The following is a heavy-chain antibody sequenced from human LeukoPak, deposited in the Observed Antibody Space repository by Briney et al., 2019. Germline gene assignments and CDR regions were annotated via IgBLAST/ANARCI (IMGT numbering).Heavy chain of an antibody. CDR3: ARDQSIVVVPGDAFDI. V-gene: IGHV4-61*02. Sequence: SETLSLTCTVSGGSISSSSYYWSWIRQPAGKGLEWIGRIYTSGSTNYNPSLKSRVTMSVDTSKNQFSLKLSSVTAADTAVYYCARDQSIVVVPGDAFDIWGQVTMVTVSS. J-gene: IGHJ3*02. CDR2: IYTSGST. CDR1: GGSISSSSYY. D-gene: IGHD2-2*01.